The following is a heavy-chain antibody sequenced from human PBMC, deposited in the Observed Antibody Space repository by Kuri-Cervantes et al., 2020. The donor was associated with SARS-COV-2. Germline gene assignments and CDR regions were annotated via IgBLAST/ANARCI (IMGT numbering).Heavy chain of an antibody. CDR3: ARRHGYCSSTSCPSYYFDY. Sequence: GSLRLSCTVSGGSISSSSYYWGWIRQPPGKGLEWIGSIYYSGSTYYNPSLKSRVTISVDTSKNQFSLKLSSVTAADTAVYYCARRHGYCSSTSCPSYYFDYWGQGTLVTVSS. CDR1: GGSISSSSYY. V-gene: IGHV4-39*07. J-gene: IGHJ4*02. CDR2: IYYSGST. D-gene: IGHD2-2*03.